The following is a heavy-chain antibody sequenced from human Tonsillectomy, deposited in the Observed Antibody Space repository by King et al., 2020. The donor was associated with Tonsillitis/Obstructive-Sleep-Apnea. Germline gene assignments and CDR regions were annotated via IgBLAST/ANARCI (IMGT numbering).Heavy chain of an antibody. D-gene: IGHD4-23*01. J-gene: IGHJ4*02. Sequence: VQLVESGGGLVKPGGSLRLSCAASGFTFSCYSMNWVRQAPGRGLEWVSSISSSSSPIYYADSVKGRFTIFRDNAKNSLYLQMDSLRAEDTAVYYCARVSLDYGANSAFDYWGQGTLVTVSS. V-gene: IGHV3-21*01. CDR1: GFTFSCYS. CDR3: ARVSLDYGANSAFDY. CDR2: ISSSSSPI.